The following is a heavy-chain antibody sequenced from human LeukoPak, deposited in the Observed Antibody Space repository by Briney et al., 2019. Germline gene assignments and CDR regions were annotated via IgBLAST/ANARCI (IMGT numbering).Heavy chain of an antibody. CDR2: IIPIFGTA. CDR3: ARDAGGLQTHAEYFQH. CDR1: GYTFTGYY. Sequence: SVKVSCKASGYTFTGYYMHWVRQAPGQGLEWMGGIIPIFGTANYAQKFQGRVTVTADESTSTAYMELSSLRSEDTAVYYCARDAGGLQTHAEYFQHWGQGTLVTVSS. D-gene: IGHD4-11*01. V-gene: IGHV1-69*13. J-gene: IGHJ1*01.